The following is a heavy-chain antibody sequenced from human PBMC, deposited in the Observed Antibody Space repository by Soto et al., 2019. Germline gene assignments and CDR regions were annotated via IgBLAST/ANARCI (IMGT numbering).Heavy chain of an antibody. V-gene: IGHV4-59*08. D-gene: IGHD5-12*01. CDR1: GGSISSYY. Sequence: SETLSLTCTVSGGSISSYYWSWIRQPPGKGLEWIGYIYYSGSTNYNPSLKSRVTISVDTSKNQFSLKLSSVTAADTAVYYCARGDSSYDPYYFDYWGQGTLVTVSS. CDR3: ARGDSSYDPYYFDY. J-gene: IGHJ4*02. CDR2: IYYSGST.